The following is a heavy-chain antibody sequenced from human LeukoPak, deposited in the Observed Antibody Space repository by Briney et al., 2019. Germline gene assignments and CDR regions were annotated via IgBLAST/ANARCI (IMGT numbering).Heavy chain of an antibody. CDR2: IYSDGST. Sequence: GGSLRLSCAAPGFTVSSNYMSRVRQAPGKGLEWVSVIYSDGSTYYADSVKGRFTISRDNAKNSLYLQMNSLRDEDTAVYYCARDGRGYSYGLWGQGTLVTVSS. CDR3: ARDGRGYSYGL. D-gene: IGHD5-18*01. J-gene: IGHJ4*02. CDR1: GFTVSSNY. V-gene: IGHV3-53*01.